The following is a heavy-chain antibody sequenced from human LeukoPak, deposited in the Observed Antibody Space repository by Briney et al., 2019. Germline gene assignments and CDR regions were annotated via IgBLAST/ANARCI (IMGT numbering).Heavy chain of an antibody. D-gene: IGHD6-13*01. CDR1: GFIFSNYT. J-gene: IGHJ4*02. Sequence: GGSLRLSCAASGFIFSNYTMNWVRQAPGKGQEWVSSISKSSTYIYYADAVKGRFTISRDNAKTSVYLQMNSLRTEDTAVYYCARHLAATGSYWGQGTLVTVSS. CDR2: ISKSSTYI. V-gene: IGHV3-21*06. CDR3: ARHLAATGSY.